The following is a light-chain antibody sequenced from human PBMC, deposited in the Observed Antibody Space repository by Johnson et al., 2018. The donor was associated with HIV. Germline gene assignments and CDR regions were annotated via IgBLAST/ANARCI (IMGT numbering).Light chain of an antibody. CDR1: SSNIGNNY. CDR2: EDN. Sequence: QLVLTQPPSVSAAPGQKVTISCSGSSSNIGNNYVSWYQQFPGAAPKLLIYEDNKRPSGIPDRFSGSKSGTSATLGITGRQTGDEADYYCGTWDSSLGYVFGTGTKVTVL. CDR3: GTWDSSLGYV. V-gene: IGLV1-51*02. J-gene: IGLJ1*01.